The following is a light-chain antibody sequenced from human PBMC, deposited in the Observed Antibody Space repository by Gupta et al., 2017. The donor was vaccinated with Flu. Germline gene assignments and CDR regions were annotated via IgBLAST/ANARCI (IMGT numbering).Light chain of an antibody. CDR3: CSYAGSSTVV. V-gene: IGLV2-23*01. J-gene: IGLJ2*01. CDR2: EGS. CDR1: SSDVGSYNL. Sequence: QSALTQPAPVSGSPGQSIPIPCTGTSSDVGSYNLVSWYQQHPGKAPKLMIYEGSKRPSGVSNRFSGSKSGNTAFLTIAGLQAEDEADYYCCSYAGSSTVVFGGGTKLTVL.